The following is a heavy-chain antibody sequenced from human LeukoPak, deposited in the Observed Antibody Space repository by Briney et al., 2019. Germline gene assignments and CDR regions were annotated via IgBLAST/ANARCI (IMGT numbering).Heavy chain of an antibody. D-gene: IGHD4-17*01. V-gene: IGHV3-15*01. CDR1: GFTFSNAW. CDR2: IKSKNDGGTT. CDR3: TTEHDYGDYKDY. Sequence: GGSLRLSCAASGFTFSNAWMSWVRQAPGKGLEWVGRIKSKNDGGTTDYAAPVKGRFTISRDDSKNTLYLQMNSLKTEDTAVYYCTTEHDYGDYKDYWGQGTLVTVSS. J-gene: IGHJ4*02.